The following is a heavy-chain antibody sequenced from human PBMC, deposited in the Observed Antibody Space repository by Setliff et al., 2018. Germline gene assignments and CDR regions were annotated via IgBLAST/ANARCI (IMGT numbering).Heavy chain of an antibody. J-gene: IGHJ4*02. D-gene: IGHD3-22*01. Sequence: PGGSLRLSCAATGFTFDVYDLNWVRQAPGKGLEWVSSINWNGDRTGYADSVKGRFTISRDNAKNSLYLQMNRLRAEDTALYYCAKDRSRDYDDSGDYYHEFDYWGQGAQVTVSS. CDR2: INWNGDRT. V-gene: IGHV3-20*04. CDR3: AKDRSRDYDDSGDYYHEFDY. CDR1: GFTFDVYD.